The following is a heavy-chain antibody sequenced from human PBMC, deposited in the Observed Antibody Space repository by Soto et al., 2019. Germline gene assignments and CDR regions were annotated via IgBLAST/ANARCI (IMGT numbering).Heavy chain of an antibody. CDR2: IYSGGST. V-gene: IGHV3-66*01. Sequence: GGSLRLSCAASGFTVSSNYMSWVRQAPGKGLEWVSVIYSGGSTYYADSVKGRFTISRDNSKNTLYLQMNSLRAEDTAVYYCARVDVVMVAFDIWGQGTMVTVSS. CDR3: ARVDVVMVAFDI. CDR1: GFTVSSNY. D-gene: IGHD3-22*01. J-gene: IGHJ3*02.